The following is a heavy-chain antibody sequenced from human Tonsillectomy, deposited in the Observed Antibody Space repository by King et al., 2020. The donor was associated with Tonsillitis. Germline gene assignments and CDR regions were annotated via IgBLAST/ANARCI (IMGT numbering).Heavy chain of an antibody. CDR1: GFTFSSYG. J-gene: IGHJ4*02. D-gene: IGHD2-21*02. CDR3: AKWGKSGSPLVVVTATEPLDY. Sequence: VQLVESGGGVVQPGRSLRLSCAASGFTFSSYGMHWVRQAPGKGLEWVAVISYDGSNKYYADSVKGRFTISRDNSKNTLYLQMNSLRAEDTAVYYCAKWGKSGSPLVVVTATEPLDYWGQGTLVTVSS. CDR2: ISYDGSNK. V-gene: IGHV3-30*18.